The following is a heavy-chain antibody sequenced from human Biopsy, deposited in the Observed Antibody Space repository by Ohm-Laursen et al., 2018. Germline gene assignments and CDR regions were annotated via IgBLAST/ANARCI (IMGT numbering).Heavy chain of an antibody. J-gene: IGHJ2*01. Sequence: SETLSLTCTVSGGSISSYYWSWIRQPPGKGLEWIGYIYYTGSTNYNPSLKSRVTISVDTSMNHLSLRLTSVTAADTAAYYCARHAPSYSGSYWRYFDLWGRGTLVTVSS. CDR3: ARHAPSYSGSYWRYFDL. CDR1: GGSISSYY. CDR2: IYYTGST. D-gene: IGHD1-26*01. V-gene: IGHV4-59*08.